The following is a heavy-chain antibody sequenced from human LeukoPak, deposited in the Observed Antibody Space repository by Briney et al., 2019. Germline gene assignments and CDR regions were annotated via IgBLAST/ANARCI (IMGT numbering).Heavy chain of an antibody. Sequence: PGGSLRLSCAASGFTFSSYWMSWVRQAPGKGLEWVANIKQDGSEKYYVDSVKGRFTISRDNAKNSLYLQMNSLRAEDTAVYYCAKDKRSIVGAENWFDPWGQGTLVTVSS. CDR1: GFTFSSYW. CDR2: IKQDGSEK. V-gene: IGHV3-7*03. D-gene: IGHD1-26*01. CDR3: AKDKRSIVGAENWFDP. J-gene: IGHJ5*02.